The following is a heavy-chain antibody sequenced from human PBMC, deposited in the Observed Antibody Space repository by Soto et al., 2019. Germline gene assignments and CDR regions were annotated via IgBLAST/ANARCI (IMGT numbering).Heavy chain of an antibody. CDR2: INHSGST. V-gene: IGHV4-34*01. Sequence: TSETLSLTCAVYGGSFSGYYWSWIRQPPGKGLEWIGEINHSGSTNYNPSLKSRVTISVDTSKNQFSLKLSSVTAADTAVYYCARGFGIAARRRWSYNWFDPWGQGTLVTVSS. D-gene: IGHD6-6*01. J-gene: IGHJ5*02. CDR1: GGSFSGYY. CDR3: ARGFGIAARRRWSYNWFDP.